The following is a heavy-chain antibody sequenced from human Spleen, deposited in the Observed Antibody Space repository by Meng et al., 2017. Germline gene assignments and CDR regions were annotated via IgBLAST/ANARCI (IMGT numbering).Heavy chain of an antibody. CDR2: INHSGGT. V-gene: IGHV4-34*01. D-gene: IGHD4-17*01. J-gene: IGHJ4*02. CDR1: GGSFSGYY. Sequence: QVQLQQWGAGLLKPSETLALTCAVYGGSFSGYYWSWIRQPPGKGLEWIGEINHSGGTNYNPSLKSRVTISVDMSKNQFSLKLSSVTAADTAVYYCAGGSLTVTTENINYWGQGTLVTVSS. CDR3: AGGSLTVTTENINY.